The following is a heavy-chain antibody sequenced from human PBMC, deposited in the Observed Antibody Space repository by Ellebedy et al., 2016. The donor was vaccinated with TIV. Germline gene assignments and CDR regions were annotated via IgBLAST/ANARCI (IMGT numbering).Heavy chain of an antibody. Sequence: GESLKISXKGSGYSFISYWIGWVRQMPGKGLEWMGIIYPGDSDTRYSPSFQGQVTISADKSISTAYLQWSSLKASDTAMYYCARLTMVRGVIITLDYGMDVWGQGTTVTVSS. CDR3: ARLTMVRGVIITLDYGMDV. CDR1: GYSFISYW. V-gene: IGHV5-51*01. CDR2: IYPGDSDT. D-gene: IGHD3-10*01. J-gene: IGHJ6*02.